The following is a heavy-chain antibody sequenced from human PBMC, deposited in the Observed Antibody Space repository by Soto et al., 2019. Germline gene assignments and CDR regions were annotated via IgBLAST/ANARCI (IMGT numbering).Heavy chain of an antibody. CDR2: IYYSGST. CDR3: ARAPPSSWYYFDY. J-gene: IGHJ4*02. V-gene: IGHV4-59*01. D-gene: IGHD6-13*01. Sequence: SETLSLTCTVSGGSISSYYWSWIRQPPGKGLEWIGYIYYSGSTNYNPSLKSRVTISVDTSKNQFSLKLSSVTAADTAVYYCARAPPSSWYYFDYWGQGTLVTVSS. CDR1: GGSISSYY.